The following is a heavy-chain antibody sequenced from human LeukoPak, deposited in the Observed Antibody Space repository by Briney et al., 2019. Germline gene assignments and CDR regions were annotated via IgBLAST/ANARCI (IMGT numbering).Heavy chain of an antibody. V-gene: IGHV3-66*01. CDR3: ASYYGDYSSYFDY. Sequence: GGSLRLSCAASGFTVSSNYMSWVRQAPGKGLEWVSVIYSGGSTYYADSVKGRFTISRDNSKNTLYLQMNSLRAEDTAVYYCASYYGDYSSYFDYWGQGTLVTVSS. J-gene: IGHJ4*02. D-gene: IGHD4-17*01. CDR1: GFTVSSNY. CDR2: IYSGGST.